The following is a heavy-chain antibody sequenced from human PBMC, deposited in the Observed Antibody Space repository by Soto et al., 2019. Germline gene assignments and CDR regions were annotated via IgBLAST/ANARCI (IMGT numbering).Heavy chain of an antibody. CDR3: ARLNPHYYMDV. V-gene: IGHV5-51*01. Sequence: GESLKISCKASGYSFTSYWIGWVRQMPGKGLEWMGIMYPGDSHIRYSPSLQGQATISADKSITTAYLQWGSLKASDTAMYYCARLNPHYYMDVWGKGTTVTVSS. J-gene: IGHJ6*03. CDR2: MYPGDSHI. CDR1: GYSFTSYW.